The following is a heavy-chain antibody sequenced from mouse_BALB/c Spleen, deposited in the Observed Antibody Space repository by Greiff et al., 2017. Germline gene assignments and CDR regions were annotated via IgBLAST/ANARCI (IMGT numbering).Heavy chain of an antibody. V-gene: IGHV1-31*01. CDR2: INPYNGAT. J-gene: IGHJ3*01. CDR3: ARGYDRFAY. CDR1: GYSFTGYY. Sequence: EVKLQESGPELVKPGASVKISCKASGYSFTGYYMHWVKQSHVKSLEWIGRINPYNGATSYNQNFKDKASLTVDKSSSTAYMELHSLTSEDSAVYYCARGYDRFAYWGQGTLVTVSA. D-gene: IGHD2-10*02.